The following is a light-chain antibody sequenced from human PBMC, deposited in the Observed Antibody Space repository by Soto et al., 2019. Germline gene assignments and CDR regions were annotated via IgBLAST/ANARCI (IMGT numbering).Light chain of an antibody. CDR3: QQLNNYPFT. CDR1: QGISSY. CDR2: AAS. J-gene: IGKJ3*01. Sequence: DIQLTQSPSFLSASVGDRVTITCRASQGISSYLAWYQLKPGTAPKLLIYAASTLQSGVPSSFSGSGSGTEFTLTINSLQLEDFATYFCQQLNNYPFTFGPGTKVEIK. V-gene: IGKV1-9*01.